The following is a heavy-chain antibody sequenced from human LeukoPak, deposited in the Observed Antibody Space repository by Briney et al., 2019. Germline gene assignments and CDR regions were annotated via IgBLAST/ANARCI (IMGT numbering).Heavy chain of an antibody. J-gene: IGHJ4*02. Sequence: GGSLRLSCSASGFTFENYALHWVRQAPGKGLEWVSGISWNSDSKGYADAVKGRFTISRDKAKKIVYLHMNSLRTEDTAFYFCARLARPKQLLSHFDYWGQGSLVTVSS. CDR1: GFTFENYA. CDR2: ISWNSDSK. CDR3: ARLARPKQLLSHFDY. D-gene: IGHD1-1*01. V-gene: IGHV3-9*01.